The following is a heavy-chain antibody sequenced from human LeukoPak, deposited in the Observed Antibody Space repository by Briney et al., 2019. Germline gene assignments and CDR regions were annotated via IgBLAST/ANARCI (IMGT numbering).Heavy chain of an antibody. J-gene: IGHJ4*02. V-gene: IGHV3-30*03. Sequence: PGRPLRLSCAASGFTFSSYGMHWVRQAPGKGLEWVAVISYDGSDNYYADSVKGRFTISRDNSKNTLYLQMNSLRAEDTAVYFCAVWCIVGATGLDYWGQGTLVTVSS. CDR2: ISYDGSDN. D-gene: IGHD1-26*01. CDR3: AVWCIVGATGLDY. CDR1: GFTFSSYG.